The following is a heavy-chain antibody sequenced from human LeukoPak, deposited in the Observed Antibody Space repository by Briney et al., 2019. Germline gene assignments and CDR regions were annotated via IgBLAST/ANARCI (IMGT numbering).Heavy chain of an antibody. D-gene: IGHD2-15*01. V-gene: IGHV3-30*02. Sequence: GGSLRLSCAASGFTFSSYGMHWVRQAPGKGLEWVAFIRYDGSNKYYADSVKGRFTITRDNSKNTLYLQMNSLRAEDTAVYYCAKDGVVVAATCFFDYWGQGTLVTVSS. J-gene: IGHJ4*02. CDR2: IRYDGSNK. CDR1: GFTFSSYG. CDR3: AKDGVVVAATCFFDY.